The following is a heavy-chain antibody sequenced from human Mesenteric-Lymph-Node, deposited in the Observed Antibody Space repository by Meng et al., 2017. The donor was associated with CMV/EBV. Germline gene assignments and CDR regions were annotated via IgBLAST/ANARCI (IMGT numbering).Heavy chain of an antibody. D-gene: IGHD3-3*01. Sequence: SSYYWAWIRQPPGRGLEWSGRIYSGGSTYHNPSLQRRVTISVDTYKNQFSLKLSSVTAADTAVYFCARDPRITIFGVVIPGGWFDPWGQGTLVTVSS. CDR2: IYSGGST. CDR3: ARDPRITIFGVVIPGGWFDP. J-gene: IGHJ5*02. V-gene: IGHV4-39*07. CDR1: SSYY.